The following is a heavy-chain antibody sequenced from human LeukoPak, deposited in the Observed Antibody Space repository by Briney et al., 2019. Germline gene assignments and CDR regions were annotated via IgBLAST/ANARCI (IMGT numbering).Heavy chain of an antibody. Sequence: KTSQTLSLTRAISGDSVSSNSAAWNWIRQSPSRGLEWLGRTYYRSKWYNDYAVSVISRITINPDTSKNQFSLQLSSVTPDDTAVYFCARAFSRERLYYFDYWGQGALVTVSS. D-gene: IGHD1-26*01. CDR3: ARAFSRERLYYFDY. CDR1: GDSVSSNSAA. J-gene: IGHJ4*02. CDR2: TYYRSKWYN. V-gene: IGHV6-1*01.